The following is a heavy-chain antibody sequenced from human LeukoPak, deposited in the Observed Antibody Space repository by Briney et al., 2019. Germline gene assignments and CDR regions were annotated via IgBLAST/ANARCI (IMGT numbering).Heavy chain of an antibody. Sequence: GGSLRLSCAASGFTFSSYAMSWVRQAPGKGLEWVSAISGSGGSTYYADSVKGRFTISRDNSKNTLYLQMNSLRAEDTAVYYCAKDQLLWFGELSPALSAFDIWGQGTMVTVSS. CDR2: ISGSGGST. V-gene: IGHV3-23*01. CDR1: GFTFSSYA. J-gene: IGHJ3*02. CDR3: AKDQLLWFGELSPALSAFDI. D-gene: IGHD3-10*01.